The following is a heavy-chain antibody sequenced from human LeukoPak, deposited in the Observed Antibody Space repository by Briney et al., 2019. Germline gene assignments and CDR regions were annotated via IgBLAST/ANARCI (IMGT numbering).Heavy chain of an antibody. V-gene: IGHV3-23*01. Sequence: GGSLRLSCAASGFTFSSYAMSWVRQAPGKGLEWVSTLIDSGGSTYYADSVKGRFTISRDNSKNTLYLQMNSLRAEDTAVYYCAKYPNTNSGIARGYFDYWGQGTLVTVSS. CDR3: AKYPNTNSGIARGYFDY. D-gene: IGHD1-26*01. CDR2: LIDSGGST. J-gene: IGHJ4*02. CDR1: GFTFSSYA.